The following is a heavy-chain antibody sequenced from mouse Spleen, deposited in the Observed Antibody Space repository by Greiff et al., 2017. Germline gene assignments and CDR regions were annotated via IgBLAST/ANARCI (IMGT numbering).Heavy chain of an antibody. V-gene: IGHV1-82*01. CDR1: GYAFSSSW. J-gene: IGHJ2*01. Sequence: QVQLQQSGPELVKPGASVKISCKASGYAFSSSWMNWVKQRPGKGLEWIGRIYPGDGDTNYNGKFKGKATLTADKSSSTAYMRLSSLTSEDSAVYFCARGELYDYGDYWGQGTTLTVSS. D-gene: IGHD2-4*01. CDR2: IYPGDGDT. CDR3: ARGELYDYGDY.